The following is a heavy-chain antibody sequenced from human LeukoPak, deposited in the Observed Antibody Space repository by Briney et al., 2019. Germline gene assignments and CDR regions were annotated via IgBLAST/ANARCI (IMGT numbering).Heavy chain of an antibody. CDR1: GYTFTGYY. J-gene: IGHJ4*02. Sequence: ASVKVSCKASGYTFTGYYMHWVRQAPGQGLEWMGWINPNSGGTNYAQKFQGRVTMTRDTSISTAYMELSRLRSDDTAVYYCARAHFSAYNGSEWGQGTLVTVSS. CDR3: ARAHFSAYNGSE. CDR2: INPNSGGT. D-gene: IGHD3-10*01. V-gene: IGHV1-2*02.